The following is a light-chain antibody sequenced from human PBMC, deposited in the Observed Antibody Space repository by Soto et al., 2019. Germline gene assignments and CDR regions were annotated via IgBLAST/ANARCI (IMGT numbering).Light chain of an antibody. CDR2: SAS. CDR3: QQYDT. V-gene: IGKV3-20*01. CDR1: QSVSSSD. J-gene: IGKJ2*01. Sequence: IVLTQSPGTLSLSPGERATLSCRASQSVSSSDLAWYQQKPGQAPRLLIYSASSSATGIPDRFSGSGSGRDFTLANSRLEPEDFTVYYCQQYDTFGQGTKLEIK.